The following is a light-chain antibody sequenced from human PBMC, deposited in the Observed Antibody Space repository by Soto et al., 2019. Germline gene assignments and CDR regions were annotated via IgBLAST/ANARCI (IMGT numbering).Light chain of an antibody. CDR1: QSVTSNY. Sequence: EIVLTQSPGTLSLSPGERATLSCGASQSVTSNYLGWYQQKPGQPPRLLIYGTSKRATGIPDRFSGGGSGTDFTLTISRLEPEDFAVYYCQQYGSSPPITFGQGTRLEVK. V-gene: IGKV3-20*01. J-gene: IGKJ5*01. CDR2: GTS. CDR3: QQYGSSPPIT.